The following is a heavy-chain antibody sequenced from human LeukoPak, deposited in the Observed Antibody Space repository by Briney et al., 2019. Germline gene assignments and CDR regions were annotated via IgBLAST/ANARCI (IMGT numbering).Heavy chain of an antibody. D-gene: IGHD6-13*01. V-gene: IGHV4-59*01. J-gene: IGHJ4*02. Sequence: SETLSLTCTVSGGSISSYYWSWIRQPPGKGLEWIGYIYYSGSTNYNPSLKSRVTISVDTSKNQFSLKLSSVTAADTAVYYCARLQLFRGYSLDYWGQGTLVTVFS. CDR1: GGSISSYY. CDR3: ARLQLFRGYSLDY. CDR2: IYYSGST.